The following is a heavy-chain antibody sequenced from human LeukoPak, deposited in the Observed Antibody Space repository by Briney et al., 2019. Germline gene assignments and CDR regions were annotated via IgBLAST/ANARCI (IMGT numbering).Heavy chain of an antibody. CDR3: ARDYGDYDGPYYYYMDV. CDR1: GGTFSSYA. V-gene: IGHV1-69*06. Sequence: GASVKVSCKASGGTFSSYAISWVRQAPGQGLEWMGGIIPIFGTANYAQRFQGRVTITADKSTSTAYMEPSSLRSEDTAVYYCARDYGDYDGPYYYYMDVWGKGTTVTVSS. D-gene: IGHD4-17*01. CDR2: IIPIFGTA. J-gene: IGHJ6*03.